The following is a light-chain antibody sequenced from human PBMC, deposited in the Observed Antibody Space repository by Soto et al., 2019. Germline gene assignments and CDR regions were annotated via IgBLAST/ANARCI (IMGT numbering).Light chain of an antibody. CDR1: QGISKD. CDR2: AAS. CDR3: QQYNSVRT. V-gene: IGKV1-27*01. J-gene: IGKJ1*01. Sequence: DIQMTHSPSSLSASVGDRVTITCRASQGISKDVAGYQHKPGKVPKLLIYAASTLQSGVPSRFSGSGSGTDFTLTISSLPPEDVATHYCQQYNSVRTFGQGTKV.